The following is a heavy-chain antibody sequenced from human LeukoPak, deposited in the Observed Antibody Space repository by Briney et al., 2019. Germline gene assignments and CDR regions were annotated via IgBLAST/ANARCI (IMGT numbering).Heavy chain of an antibody. CDR3: AKDSGSFPSHFDY. CDR2: ISWNSGSI. J-gene: IGHJ4*02. Sequence: PGRSLRLSCAASGFTFDDYAMHWVRQAPGKGLEWVSGISWNSGSIGYEDSVKGRFTISRDNAKNSLYLQMNSLRAEDMALYYCAKDSGSFPSHFDYWGQGTLVTVSS. V-gene: IGHV3-9*03. D-gene: IGHD1-26*01. CDR1: GFTFDDYA.